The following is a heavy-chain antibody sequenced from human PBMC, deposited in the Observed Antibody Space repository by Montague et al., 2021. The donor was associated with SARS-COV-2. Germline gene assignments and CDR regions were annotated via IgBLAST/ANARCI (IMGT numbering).Heavy chain of an antibody. V-gene: IGHV4-39*01. CDR3: AVELNYFFDY. Sequence: SETLSLTCNASGDSITNTRYFWGWIRQPPGKALKWIGSIYHNGKTYYNPSLERRALLSIDTSKNQFSLRLSSVIASDTAVYYCAVELNYFFDYWGQGFLVSVSS. J-gene: IGHJ4*02. D-gene: IGHD1-7*01. CDR2: IYHNGKT. CDR1: GDSITNTRYF.